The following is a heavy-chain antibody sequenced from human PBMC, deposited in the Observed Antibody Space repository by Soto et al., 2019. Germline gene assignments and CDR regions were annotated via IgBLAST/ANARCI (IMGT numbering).Heavy chain of an antibody. D-gene: IGHD4-17*01. J-gene: IGHJ4*02. CDR2: SYHSGST. V-gene: IGHV4-30-2*01. Sequence: QLQLQESGSGLVKPSQTLSLTCAVSGGSISSGGYSWSWIRHPPGKGLEWIVYSYHSGSTYYNPSLKSLVTISVDRSKTQFSLKLRAVTAADPAVYSCVRASTTVTTLDYWGQGTLVTVSS. CDR3: VRASTTVTTLDY. CDR1: GGSISSGGYS.